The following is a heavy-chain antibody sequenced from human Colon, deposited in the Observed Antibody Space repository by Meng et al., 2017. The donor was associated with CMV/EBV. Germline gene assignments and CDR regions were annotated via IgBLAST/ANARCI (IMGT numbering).Heavy chain of an antibody. CDR2: ISSSSSFI. J-gene: IGHJ4*02. V-gene: IGHV3-21*01. CDR1: FTFSTYS. CDR3: AIDYYDSSSYPDGFDY. Sequence: FTFSTYSMNWVRQAPGKGLEWVASISSSSSFIYHAESVKGRFTISRDNAKISVYLQMNSLRAEDTAVYYCAIDYYDSSSYPDGFDYWGQGTLVTVSS. D-gene: IGHD3-22*01.